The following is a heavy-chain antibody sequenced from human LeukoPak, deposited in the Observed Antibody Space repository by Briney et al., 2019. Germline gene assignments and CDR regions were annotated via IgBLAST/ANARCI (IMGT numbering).Heavy chain of an antibody. V-gene: IGHV3-48*03. CDR1: GFTFSSYE. CDR2: FSSSGSTI. CDR3: ARDPLGSSSWSDAIDI. Sequence: GGSLRLSCAASGFTFSSYEMNWVRQAPGKGLEWVSYFSSSGSTIYYADSVKGRFTISRDNANNSLYLQMSSLRAEDTAVHYCARDPLGSSSWSDAIDIWGQGTMVTVSS. J-gene: IGHJ3*02. D-gene: IGHD6-13*01.